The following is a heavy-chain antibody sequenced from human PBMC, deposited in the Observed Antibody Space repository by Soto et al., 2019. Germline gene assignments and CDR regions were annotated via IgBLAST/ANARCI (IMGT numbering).Heavy chain of an antibody. Sequence: ASVKVSCKVSGYTLTDLSMHWVRQAPGKGLEGMGGFDPEDGETIYAQKVQGRVKITEETSTDTAYMELRSMRSEHTAVYYCATGPAMVLRYFDYWGQGTLVTVSS. CDR3: ATGPAMVLRYFDY. CDR1: GYTLTDLS. J-gene: IGHJ4*02. V-gene: IGHV1-24*01. CDR2: FDPEDGET. D-gene: IGHD5-18*01.